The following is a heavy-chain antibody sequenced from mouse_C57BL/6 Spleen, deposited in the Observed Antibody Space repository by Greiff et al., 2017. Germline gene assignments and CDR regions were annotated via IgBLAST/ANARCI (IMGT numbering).Heavy chain of an antibody. CDR2: ISIGGDYI. V-gene: IGHV5-9-1*02. CDR1: GFTFSSYA. J-gene: IGHJ2*01. CDR3: TREGGMGYFDY. Sequence: EVQLVESGEGLVKPGGSLKLSCAASGFTFSSYAMSWVRQTPEKRLEWVAYISIGGDYIYYADTVKGRFTISRDNARNTLYLQMSSLKSEDTAMYYCTREGGMGYFDYWGQGTTLTVSS. D-gene: IGHD2-10*02.